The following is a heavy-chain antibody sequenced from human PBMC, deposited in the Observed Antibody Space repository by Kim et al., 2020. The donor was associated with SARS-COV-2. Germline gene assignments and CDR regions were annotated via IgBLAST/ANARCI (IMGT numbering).Heavy chain of an antibody. V-gene: IGHV4-34*01. CDR3: ARGRGSGNLPLPAGNWFDP. J-gene: IGHJ5*02. Sequence: SETLSLTCAVYGGSFSGYYWSWIRQPPGKGLEWIGEINHSGSTNYNPSLKSRVTISVDTSKNQFPLKLSSVTAADTAVYYCARGRGSGNLPLPAGNWFDPWGQGTLVTVSS. CDR1: GGSFSGYY. D-gene: IGHD2-15*01. CDR2: INHSGST.